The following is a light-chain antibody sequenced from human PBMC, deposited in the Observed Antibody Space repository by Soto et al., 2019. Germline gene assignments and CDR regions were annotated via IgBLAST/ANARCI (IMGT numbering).Light chain of an antibody. J-gene: IGKJ3*01. CDR1: QSLLDSDDGNTY. V-gene: IGKV2-40*01. CDR2: TLS. CDR3: MQRIEFPFT. Sequence: DIVMTQTPLSLPVTPGEPASISCRSSQSLLDSDDGNTYLDWYLQKPGQSPQLLIYTLSYRAPGVPDRFSGSGSGTDFTLKISRVEAEDVGVYYCMQRIEFPFTFGPGTKVDIK.